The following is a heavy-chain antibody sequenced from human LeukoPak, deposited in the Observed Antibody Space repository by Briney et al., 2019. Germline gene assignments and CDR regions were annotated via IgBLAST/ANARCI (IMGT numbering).Heavy chain of an antibody. CDR1: GYIFSSYY. Sequence: GASVKVSCKASGYIFSSYYMYWVRQAPGQGLEWMGGIIPIFGTANYAQKFQGRVTITADKSTSTAYMELSSLRSEDTAVYYCARGVPDYYGSGSYYEAGYYYYMDVWGKGTTVTVSS. V-gene: IGHV1-69*06. CDR2: IIPIFGTA. J-gene: IGHJ6*03. D-gene: IGHD3-10*01. CDR3: ARGVPDYYGSGSYYEAGYYYYMDV.